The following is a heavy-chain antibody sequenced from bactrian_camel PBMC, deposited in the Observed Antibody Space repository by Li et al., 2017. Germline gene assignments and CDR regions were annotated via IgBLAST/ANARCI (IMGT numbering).Heavy chain of an antibody. CDR2: KLSGGGTI. CDR3: VTSRSWYLFDS. Sequence: HVQLVESGGDLVQPGGSLRLSCAASGFTFSSYTMYWVRQAPGKGLEWVSAKLSGGGTIYYADSVEERFTVSGDNAKNTVSLQMNSLKSEDTAVYYCVTSRSWYLFDSWGPGTQVTVS. J-gene: IGHJ4*01. CDR1: GFTFSSYT. D-gene: IGHD6*01. V-gene: IGHV3S1*01.